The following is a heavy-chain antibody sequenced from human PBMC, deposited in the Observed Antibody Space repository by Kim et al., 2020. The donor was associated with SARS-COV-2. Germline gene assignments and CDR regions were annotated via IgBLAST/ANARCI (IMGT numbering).Heavy chain of an antibody. CDR3: ARQKQQLVSHYYYYGM. Sequence: SETLSLTCTVSGGSISSSSYYWGWIRQPPGKGLEWIGSIYYSGSTYYNPSLKSRVTISVDTSKNQFSLKLSSVTAADTAVYYCARQKQQLVSHYYYYGM. CDR1: GGSISSSSYY. J-gene: IGHJ6*01. CDR2: IYYSGST. D-gene: IGHD6-13*01. V-gene: IGHV4-39*01.